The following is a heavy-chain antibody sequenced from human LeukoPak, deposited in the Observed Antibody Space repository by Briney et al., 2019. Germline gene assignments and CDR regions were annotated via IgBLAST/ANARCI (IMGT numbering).Heavy chain of an antibody. CDR1: GGSFSGYY. D-gene: IGHD3-16*02. CDR3: GRGGYVWGSYRHFDY. Sequence: PSETLSLTCAVYGGSFSGYYWSWLRQPPGRGLEWIGEINHSGSTNYNPSLKSRVTISVDTSKNQFSLKLSSVTAADTAVYYCGRGGYVWGSYRHFDYWGQGTLVTVSS. CDR2: INHSGST. J-gene: IGHJ4*02. V-gene: IGHV4-34*01.